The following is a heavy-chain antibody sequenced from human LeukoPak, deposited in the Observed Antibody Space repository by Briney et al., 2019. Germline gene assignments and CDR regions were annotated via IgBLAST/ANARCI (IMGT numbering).Heavy chain of an antibody. V-gene: IGHV3-73*01. CDR1: GFTFSGSA. CDR2: IRSKANSYAT. Sequence: GGSLKLSCAASGFTFSGSAMHWVRQASGKRLEWVGRIRSKANSYATAYAASVKGRFTISRDDSKNTAYLQMNSLKTEDTAVYYCTRPTLPMVRGVIAAFDIWGQGTMVTVSS. CDR3: TRPTLPMVRGVIAAFDI. J-gene: IGHJ3*02. D-gene: IGHD3-10*01.